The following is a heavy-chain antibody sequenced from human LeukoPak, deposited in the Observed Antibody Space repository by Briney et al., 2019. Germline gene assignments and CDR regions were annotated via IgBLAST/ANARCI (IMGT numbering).Heavy chain of an antibody. Sequence: WVSVIYSGGSTYYADSVKGRFTISRDNSKNTLYLQMNSLRAEDTAVYYCARDLLAVAATGPWGQGTMVTVSS. D-gene: IGHD2-15*01. V-gene: IGHV3-66*01. J-gene: IGHJ3*01. CDR2: IYSGGST. CDR3: ARDLLAVAATGP.